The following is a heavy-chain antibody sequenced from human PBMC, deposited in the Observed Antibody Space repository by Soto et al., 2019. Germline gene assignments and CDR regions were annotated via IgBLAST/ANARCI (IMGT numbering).Heavy chain of an antibody. CDR3: AVAVAGPTAIGY. D-gene: IGHD6-19*01. Sequence: HPGGSLRLSCAASGFTFSSYWMHWVRQAPGKGLVWVSRINSVGSSTSYADSVKGRFTISRDNAKNTLYLQMNSLRAEDTAVYYCAVAVAGPTAIGYWGQGTLVTVSS. J-gene: IGHJ4*02. CDR1: GFTFSSYW. CDR2: INSVGSST. V-gene: IGHV3-74*01.